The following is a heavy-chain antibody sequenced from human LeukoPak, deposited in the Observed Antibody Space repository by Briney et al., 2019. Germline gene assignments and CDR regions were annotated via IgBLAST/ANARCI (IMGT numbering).Heavy chain of an antibody. CDR1: GGSISSYY. Sequence: SETLSLTCTVSGGSISSYYWSWIRQPPGKGLEWIGYIYYSGGTNYNPSLKSRVTISVDTSKNQFSLKLSSVTAEDTAVYYCARGALTRPPTTGAFDIWGQGTMVTVSS. V-gene: IGHV4-59*01. D-gene: IGHD4-11*01. CDR3: ARGALTRPPTTGAFDI. J-gene: IGHJ3*02. CDR2: IYYSGGT.